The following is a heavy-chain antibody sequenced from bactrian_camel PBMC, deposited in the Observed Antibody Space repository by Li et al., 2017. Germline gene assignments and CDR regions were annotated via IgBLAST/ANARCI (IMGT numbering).Heavy chain of an antibody. CDR1: GDTSRLYC. V-gene: IGHV3S53*01. CDR3: AAVRYGGSWYPLCRARSADFGY. D-gene: IGHD6*01. J-gene: IGHJ6*01. CDR2: SDS. Sequence: QVQLESGGGSVQAGGSLRLSCKVTGDTSRLYCMAWFRQAPGKSRVGVASSDSIYADSVKGRFTITKGNADNTLYLQMNSLKPEDTAMYYCAAVRYGGSWYPLCRARSADFGYWGQGTQVTVS.